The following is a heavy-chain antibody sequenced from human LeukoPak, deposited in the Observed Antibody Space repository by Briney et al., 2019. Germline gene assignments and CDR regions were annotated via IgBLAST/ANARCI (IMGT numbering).Heavy chain of an antibody. D-gene: IGHD3-22*01. V-gene: IGHV4-39*01. CDR3: ASIPYDSSGYYYFDY. CDR1: GGSISSSSSF. J-gene: IGHJ4*02. CDR2: IDYSGST. Sequence: SSQTLSLTCIVSGGSISSSSSFWGWICQPPGKGLEWIGSIDYSGSTNYNPSLKSRVTISVDTSKNQFSLKLSSVTAADTAVYFCASIPYDSSGYYYFDYWGQGTLVTVSS.